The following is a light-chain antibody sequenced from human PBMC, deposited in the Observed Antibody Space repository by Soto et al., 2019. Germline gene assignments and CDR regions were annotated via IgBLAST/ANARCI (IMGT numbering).Light chain of an antibody. Sequence: QSALTQPPSASGSPGQSVAISCTGTSSDVGGYNYVSWYQQHPGKAPKLMISEVSKRPSGVPDRFSGSKSGNTASLTVSGLHAEDEADYYCTSYGGSNNLVFGGGTKLTVL. CDR2: EVS. CDR1: SSDVGGYNY. J-gene: IGLJ2*01. CDR3: TSYGGSNNLV. V-gene: IGLV2-8*01.